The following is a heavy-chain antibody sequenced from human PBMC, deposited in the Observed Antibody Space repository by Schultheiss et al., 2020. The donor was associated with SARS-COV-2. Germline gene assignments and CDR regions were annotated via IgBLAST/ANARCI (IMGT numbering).Heavy chain of an antibody. CDR2: ISSSSSTI. V-gene: IGHV3-48*04. Sequence: GESLKISCAASGFTFSSYSMNWVRQAPGKGLEWVSYISSSSSTIYYADSVKGRFTISRDNAKNSLYLQMNSLRAEDTAVYYCAREDWNYLASDYYGMDVWGQGTTVTVSS. CDR3: AREDWNYLASDYYGMDV. CDR1: GFTFSSYS. D-gene: IGHD1-7*01. J-gene: IGHJ6*02.